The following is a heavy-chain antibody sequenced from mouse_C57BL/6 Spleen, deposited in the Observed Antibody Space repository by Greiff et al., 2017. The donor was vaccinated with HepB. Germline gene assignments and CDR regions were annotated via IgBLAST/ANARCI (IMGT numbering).Heavy chain of an antibody. CDR1: GYTFTEYT. D-gene: IGHD4-1*02. CDR3: ARHEDAGQLGYYAMDY. Sequence: QVQLQQSGAELVKPGASVKLSCKASGYTFTEYTIHWVKQRSGQGLEWIGWFYPGSGSVKYNEKFKDKATLTADKSSSTVYMELSRLTSEDSAVYFCARHEDAGQLGYYAMDYWGQGTSVTVSS. V-gene: IGHV1-62-2*01. CDR2: FYPGSGSV. J-gene: IGHJ4*01.